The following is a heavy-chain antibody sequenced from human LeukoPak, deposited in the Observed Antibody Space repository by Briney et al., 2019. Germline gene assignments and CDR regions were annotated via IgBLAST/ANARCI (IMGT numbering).Heavy chain of an antibody. V-gene: IGHV4-59*06. CDR1: GGSISSYY. CDR2: IYYSGST. Sequence: SETLSLTCTVSGGSISSYYWSWIRQHPGKGLEWIGYIYYSGSTYYNPSLKSRVTISVDTSKNQFSLKLSSVTAADTAVYYCARAGGDWFHPRFGYGMDVWGKGTTVTVSS. CDR3: ARAGGDWFHPRFGYGMDV. J-gene: IGHJ6*04. D-gene: IGHD3-9*01.